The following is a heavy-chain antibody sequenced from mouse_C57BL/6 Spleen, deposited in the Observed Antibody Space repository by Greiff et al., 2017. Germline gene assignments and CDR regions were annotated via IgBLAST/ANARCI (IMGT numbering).Heavy chain of an antibody. CDR3: ALYGYEDYFDY. V-gene: IGHV1-64*01. CDR2: IHPNSGST. Sequence: QVQLQQPGAELVKPGASVKLSCKASGYTFTSYWMHWVKQRPGQGLEWIGMIHPNSGSTNYNEKFKSKATLTVDKSSSTAYMQLSSLKSEDSAVYYCALYGYEDYFDYWGQGTTLTGSS. CDR1: GYTFTSYW. J-gene: IGHJ2*01. D-gene: IGHD2-2*01.